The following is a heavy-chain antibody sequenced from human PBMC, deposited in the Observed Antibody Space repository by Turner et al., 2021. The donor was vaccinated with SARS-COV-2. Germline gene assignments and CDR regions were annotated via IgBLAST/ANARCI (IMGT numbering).Heavy chain of an antibody. D-gene: IGHD6-19*01. CDR2: ISNSGSTV. Sequence: EVQLVESGGCLVQPGGSLRLSCPASGFRFSSYEMTWVRQATGKGLEWVSYISNSGSTVDPADSVKGRFTIARDNARNSLCLQMNSLSAEDPAVYYCARAVAVAATPANIDSWGQGTLVTVSS. V-gene: IGHV3-48*03. CDR3: ARAVAVAATPANIDS. J-gene: IGHJ5*01. CDR1: GFRFSSYE.